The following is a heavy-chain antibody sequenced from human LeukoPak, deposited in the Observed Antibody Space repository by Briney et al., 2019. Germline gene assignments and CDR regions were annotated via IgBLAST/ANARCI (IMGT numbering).Heavy chain of an antibody. D-gene: IGHD3-10*01. V-gene: IGHV6-1*01. CDR2: TYYRSKWYN. J-gene: IGHJ5*02. CDR1: GDSVSSNSAA. Sequence: SQTLSLTCAISGDSVSSNSAAWNWIRQSPSRGLEWLGRTYYRSKWYNDYAVSVKSRITINPDTSKNQFSLQLNSVTPEDTAVYYCAREWGITMVRGVRGWFDPWGQETLVTVSS. CDR3: AREWGITMVRGVRGWFDP.